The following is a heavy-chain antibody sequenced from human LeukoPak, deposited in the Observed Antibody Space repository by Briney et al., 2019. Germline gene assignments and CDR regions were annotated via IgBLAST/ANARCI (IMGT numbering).Heavy chain of an antibody. CDR1: GFTFSSYA. D-gene: IGHD2-2*01. V-gene: IGHV4-34*01. J-gene: IGHJ5*02. CDR3: ARGAQLLSHWFDP. CDR2: INHSGST. Sequence: GSLRLSCAASGFTFSSYAMSWVRQAPGKGLEWIGEINHSGSTNYNPSLKSRVTISVDTSKNLFSLKLSSVTAADTAVYYCARGAQLLSHWFDPWGQGTLVTVSS.